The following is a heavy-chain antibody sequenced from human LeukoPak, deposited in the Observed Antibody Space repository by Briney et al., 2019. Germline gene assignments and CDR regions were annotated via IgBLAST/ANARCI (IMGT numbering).Heavy chain of an antibody. CDR3: ARLPTGYPNWFDP. CDR2: IYHSGTT. CDR1: GGSIISSSYN. J-gene: IGHJ5*02. D-gene: IGHD3-9*01. Sequence: SETLSLTCAVSGGSIISSSYNWGWIRQPPGKGLEWIGTIYHSGTTYYNPSLKSRVTISVDTSKNQFFLKLSSVTAADTAVYYCARLPTGYPNWFDPWGQGSLVTVSS. V-gene: IGHV4-39*01.